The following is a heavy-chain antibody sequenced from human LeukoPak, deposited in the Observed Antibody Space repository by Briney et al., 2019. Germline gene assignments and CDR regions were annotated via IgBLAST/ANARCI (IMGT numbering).Heavy chain of an antibody. J-gene: IGHJ5*02. Sequence: TGGSLRLSCAASGFTFSSYWMNWVRQAPGKGLEWVANIKQDGSEKYYVDSVKGRFTISRDNAKNSLYLQMNSLRAEDTAVYYCARSHYYYGSGSYPKNNWFDPWGQGTLVTVSS. CDR1: GFTFSSYW. V-gene: IGHV3-7*01. D-gene: IGHD3-10*01. CDR2: IKQDGSEK. CDR3: ARSHYYYGSGSYPKNNWFDP.